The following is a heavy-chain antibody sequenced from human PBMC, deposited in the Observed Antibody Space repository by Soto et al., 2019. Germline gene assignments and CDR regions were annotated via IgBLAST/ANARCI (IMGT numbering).Heavy chain of an antibody. V-gene: IGHV4-39*07. CDR3: ARGINYYDSSGDSWFDP. D-gene: IGHD3-22*01. CDR2: IYYSGST. J-gene: IGHJ5*02. Sequence: SETLSLTCTVSGGSVSSSSCYWGWIRQPPGKGLEWIGSIYYSGSTYYNPSLKSRVTISVDTSKNQFSLKLSSVTAADTAVYYCARGINYYDSSGDSWFDPWGQGTLVTVSS. CDR1: GGSVSSSSCY.